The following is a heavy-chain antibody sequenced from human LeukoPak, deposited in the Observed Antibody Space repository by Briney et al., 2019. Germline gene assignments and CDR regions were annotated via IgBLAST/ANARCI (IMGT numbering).Heavy chain of an antibody. CDR3: ARDLDGFEY. Sequence: SQTLSLTCAITGNSVSSNSAALNWIRQSPSRGLQWLVRTYYRSKWYNDYAVSVQSRITINPDTSKNQFSLQLNSVTPEDTAVYYCARDLDGFEYWGQGTLVTDSS. V-gene: IGHV6-1*01. J-gene: IGHJ4*02. CDR2: TYYRSKWYN. CDR1: GNSVSSNSAA.